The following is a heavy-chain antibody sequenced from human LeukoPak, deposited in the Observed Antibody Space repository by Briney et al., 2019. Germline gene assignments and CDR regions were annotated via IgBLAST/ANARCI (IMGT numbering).Heavy chain of an antibody. J-gene: IGHJ5*02. CDR3: ARDLVSDYYGSGSYSPNWFDP. D-gene: IGHD3-10*01. CDR2: INWNGGST. Sequence: PGGSLRLSCAASGFTFDGYGMSWVRQAPGKGLEWVSGINWNGGSTGYADSVKGRFTISRDNAKNSLYLQMNSLRAEDTALYHCARDLVSDYYGSGSYSPNWFDPWGQGTLVTVSS. CDR1: GFTFDGYG. V-gene: IGHV3-20*01.